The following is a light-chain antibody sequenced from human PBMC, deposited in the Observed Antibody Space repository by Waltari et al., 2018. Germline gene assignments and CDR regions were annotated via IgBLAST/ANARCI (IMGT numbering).Light chain of an antibody. Sequence: QSVLTQAPSASGTPGQRVTISCLGSSSNIGSNYVNWYQQLPGTAPKLLIYNNNRRPAGVPDRFPGYKSGTSASRAISGLQSADEADYYCSAWDDSLNAWVFGGGARLTVL. V-gene: IGLV1-44*01. CDR2: NNN. CDR3: SAWDDSLNAWV. J-gene: IGLJ3*02. CDR1: SSNIGSNY.